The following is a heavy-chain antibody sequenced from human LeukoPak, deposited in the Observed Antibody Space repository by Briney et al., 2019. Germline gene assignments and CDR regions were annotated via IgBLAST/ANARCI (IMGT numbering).Heavy chain of an antibody. V-gene: IGHV3-66*01. Sequence: GGSLRLSCAASGFTFSDYYMSWVRQAPGKGLEWVSVIYSGGNTYYADSVKGRFTISRDNSKNTLFLQMNSLRAEDTAVYYCARSAVEMGTISSYWGQGTLVTVSS. CDR1: GFTFSDYY. J-gene: IGHJ4*02. D-gene: IGHD5-24*01. CDR2: IYSGGNT. CDR3: ARSAVEMGTISSY.